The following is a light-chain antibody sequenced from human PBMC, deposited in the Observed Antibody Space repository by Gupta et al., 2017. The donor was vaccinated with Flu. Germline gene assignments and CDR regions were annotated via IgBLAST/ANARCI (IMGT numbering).Light chain of an antibody. CDR2: EVT. CDR3: SSYAGDNNLV. Sequence: DVGGYNYVSWYQQHPGKAPKLMIYEVTKRPSGVPDRFSGSKSGNTASLTVSGLQAEDEADYYCSSYAGDNNLVFGTGTKVTVL. V-gene: IGLV2-8*01. CDR1: DVGGYNY. J-gene: IGLJ1*01.